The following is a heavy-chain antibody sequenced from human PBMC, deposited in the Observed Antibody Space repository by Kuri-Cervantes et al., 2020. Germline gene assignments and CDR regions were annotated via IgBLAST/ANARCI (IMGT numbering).Heavy chain of an antibody. Sequence: GESLKISCAASGFTFSSSWMHWVRQAPGKGLVWVSRISSDGSSFSHADSVKGRFIISRDNAKNMLYLQMNSLRADDTAVYYCARLSSNAGKDHWGPGALVTVSS. V-gene: IGHV3-74*01. CDR3: ARLSSNAGKDH. CDR1: GFTFSSSW. D-gene: IGHD2-2*01. CDR2: ISSDGSSF. J-gene: IGHJ4*02.